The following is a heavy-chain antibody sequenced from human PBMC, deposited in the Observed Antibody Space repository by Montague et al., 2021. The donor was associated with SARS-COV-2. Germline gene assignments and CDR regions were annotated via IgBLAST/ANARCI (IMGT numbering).Heavy chain of an antibody. D-gene: IGHD3-9*01. J-gene: IGHJ5*02. Sequence: SETLSLTCTVSGGSISSSSYYRGWIRQPPGKGLEWIGSIYYSGSTYYNPSLKSRVTISVDTSKNQFSLKLSSVTAADTAVYYCPRPVSYYDILSSSTNWFDPWGQGTLVTVSS. CDR2: IYYSGST. CDR1: GGSISSSSYY. V-gene: IGHV4-39*01. CDR3: PRPVSYYDILSSSTNWFDP.